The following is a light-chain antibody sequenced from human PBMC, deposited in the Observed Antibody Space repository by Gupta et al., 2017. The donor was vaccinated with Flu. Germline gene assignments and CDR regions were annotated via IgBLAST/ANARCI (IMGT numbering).Light chain of an antibody. Sequence: QSILIQPPSASGTPGQTVTISCSGSSSNIGSRTVNWYRQFPGAAPNLLIYNNNQRPSGVPDRFSCSKSGTSGSLAISGLQFEDEAVYYCAAWDASLSGDVIFGGGTKLTVL. V-gene: IGLV1-44*01. CDR3: AAWDASLSGDVI. CDR2: NNN. J-gene: IGLJ2*01. CDR1: SSNIGSRT.